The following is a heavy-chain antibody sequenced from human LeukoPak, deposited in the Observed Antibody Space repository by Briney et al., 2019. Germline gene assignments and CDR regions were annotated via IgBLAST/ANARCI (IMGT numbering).Heavy chain of an antibody. J-gene: IGHJ5*02. CDR2: ISYDGSNK. V-gene: IGHV3-30*04. CDR1: GFTFSSYA. CDR3: VRGNWFDP. Sequence: GGSLRLSCAASGFTFSSYAMHWVRQAPGKGLEWVAVISYDGSNKYYADSVKGRFTISRDNSKNTLYLQMNSLRAEDTAVYYCVRGNWFDPWGQGTLVTVSS.